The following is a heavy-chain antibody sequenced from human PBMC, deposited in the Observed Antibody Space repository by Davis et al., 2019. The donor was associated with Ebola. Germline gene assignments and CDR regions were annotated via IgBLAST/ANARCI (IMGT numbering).Heavy chain of an antibody. CDR2: INPYNVNT. D-gene: IGHD1-7*01. CDR3: ERGQLELRPESHYYYGMEV. Sequence: AASVQVSCMASLYTFTIYGISWVRQAPRQALEWLGWINPYNVNTHYAQKLQGRVTMTTDTSTSTAYMGLRSLRSDDTAVYYSERGQLELRPESHYYYGMEVWGQGTTVTVSS. V-gene: IGHV1-18*04. CDR1: LYTFTIYG. J-gene: IGHJ6*02.